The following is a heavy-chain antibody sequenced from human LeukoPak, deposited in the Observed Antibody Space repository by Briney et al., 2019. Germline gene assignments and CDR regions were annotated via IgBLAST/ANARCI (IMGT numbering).Heavy chain of an antibody. V-gene: IGHV1-18*01. D-gene: IGHD3-22*01. Sequence: ASVKVSRKASGYTFTSYGISWVRQAPGQGLEWMGWISAYNGNTNYAQKLQGRVTMTTDTSTSTAYMELRSLRSDDTAVYYCARDRSLYYYDSSGLEGFDPWGQGTLVTVSS. CDR1: GYTFTSYG. CDR2: ISAYNGNT. J-gene: IGHJ5*02. CDR3: ARDRSLYYYDSSGLEGFDP.